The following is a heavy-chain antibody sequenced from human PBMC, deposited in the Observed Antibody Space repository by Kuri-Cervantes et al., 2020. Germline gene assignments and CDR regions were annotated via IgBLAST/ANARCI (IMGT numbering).Heavy chain of an antibody. D-gene: IGHD3-10*01. CDR1: GGTFSSYT. CDR2: IIPILGIA. J-gene: IGHJ6*02. CDR3: ARDRSLGYYGSGSDYNPLYYYYGMDV. Sequence: SVKVSCKASGGTFSSYTISWVRQAPGQGLEWMGRIIPILGIANYAQKFQGRVTITADKSTSTAYMELSRLRSDDTAVYYCARDRSLGYYGSGSDYNPLYYYYGMDVWGQGTTVTVSS. V-gene: IGHV1-69*04.